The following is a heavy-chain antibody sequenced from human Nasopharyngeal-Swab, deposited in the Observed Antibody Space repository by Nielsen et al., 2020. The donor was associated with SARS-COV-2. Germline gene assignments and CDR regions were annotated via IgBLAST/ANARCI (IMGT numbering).Heavy chain of an antibody. J-gene: IGHJ3*02. V-gene: IGHV4-59*01. CDR3: ARNPFEFDAFDI. CDR1: GGTISSYD. Sequence: SETLSLTCTVSGGTISSYDWSWIRQPPGKGLEWMGYIYYSGSTNYNPALKSRVTITVDTYKNKFSLKLSSVTAADTAVYYCARNPFEFDAFDIWGQGTMVTVSS. D-gene: IGHD3-16*01. CDR2: IYYSGST.